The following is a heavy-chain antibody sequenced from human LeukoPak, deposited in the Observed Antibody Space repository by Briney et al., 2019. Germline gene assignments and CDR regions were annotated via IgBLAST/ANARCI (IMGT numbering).Heavy chain of an antibody. Sequence: TGGSLRLSCSASGFISSTSAMNWVRQPPGKGLEWVSSINDVGSHIYYRDSVKGRFTISRDNAKNSLYLQMNSLRAENTAFYYCAKDISIAAIKPYYFDYWGQGTLVTVSS. V-gene: IGHV3-21*04. CDR1: GFISSTSA. CDR2: INDVGSHI. CDR3: AKDISIAAIKPYYFDY. D-gene: IGHD6-6*01. J-gene: IGHJ4*02.